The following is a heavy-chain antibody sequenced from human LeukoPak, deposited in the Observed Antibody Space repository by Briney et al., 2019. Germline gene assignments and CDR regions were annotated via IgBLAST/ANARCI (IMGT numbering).Heavy chain of an antibody. J-gene: IGHJ4*02. CDR2: ISAATTNA. V-gene: IGHV3-23*01. Sequence: PGGSLRLSCAASGFTFTSYAMSWVRQAPGKGLEWVSSISAATTNAYYADSVQGRFTISRDYSKNTLYLQMNSLRVEDTAVYYCATTSPRYSTTRYYPPDYWGQGTLVTVSS. CDR3: ATTSPRYSTTRYYPPDY. D-gene: IGHD2/OR15-2a*01. CDR1: GFTFTSYA.